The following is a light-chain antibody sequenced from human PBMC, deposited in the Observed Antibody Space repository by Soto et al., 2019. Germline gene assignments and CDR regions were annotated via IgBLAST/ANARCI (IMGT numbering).Light chain of an antibody. CDR3: HQYENWPKT. Sequence: EIALTQSPGTLSLSPGERATLSCRASQSVSSSYLAWYQQKPGQAPRLLIYGASVRASGVPARFSGSGSGTEFTLTINSLQSEDFAVYFCHQYENWPKTFGQGTKVDIK. CDR2: GAS. J-gene: IGKJ1*01. V-gene: IGKV3-15*01. CDR1: QSVSSSY.